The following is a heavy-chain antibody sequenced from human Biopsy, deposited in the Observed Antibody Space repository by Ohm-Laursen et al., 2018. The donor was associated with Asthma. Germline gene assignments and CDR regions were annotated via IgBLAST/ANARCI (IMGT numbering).Heavy chain of an antibody. CDR3: ASDFPKDYVRYNFQF. CDR2: HDHEEGGT. CDR1: GYSLTDLS. V-gene: IGHV1-24*01. Sequence: ASVKVSCKLSGYSLTDLSMHWVRQAPGQGLEWMGGHDHEEGGTVNARRFQGRVTMTEDTSTDTAYMELSSLSSDDTAVFYCASDFPKDYVRYNFQFWGQGTLVTVSS. D-gene: IGHD4-17*01. J-gene: IGHJ4*02.